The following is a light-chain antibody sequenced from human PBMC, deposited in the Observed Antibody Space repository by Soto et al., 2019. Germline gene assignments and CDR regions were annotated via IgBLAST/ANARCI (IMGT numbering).Light chain of an antibody. V-gene: IGLV2-14*01. Sequence: QSALTQPASVSGSPGQSITISCTGTSSDVGGYNYVSWYQQHPGKAPKLMIYDVSNRPSGVSNRFSGSKSGNTASLTIAGLQAEDEADYYCSSDTGSSTLYVFGAGTKVTVL. CDR2: DVS. CDR1: SSDVGGYNY. J-gene: IGLJ1*01. CDR3: SSDTGSSTLYV.